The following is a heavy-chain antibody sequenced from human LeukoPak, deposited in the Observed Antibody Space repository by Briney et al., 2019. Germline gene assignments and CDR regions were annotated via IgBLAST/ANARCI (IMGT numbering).Heavy chain of an antibody. CDR3: ARHVVAVLIPNWFDP. D-gene: IGHD3-22*01. CDR1: GDSIGSNNYY. J-gene: IGHJ5*02. V-gene: IGHV4-39*01. CDR2: IYHAGNT. Sequence: SETLSLTCTVSGDSIGSNNYYWGWIRQPPGKGLEWVGSIYHAGNTYSNPSLKSRVTMSVDTSKNQFSLKLTSLTATDTAIYYRARHVVAVLIPNWFDPWGQGTLVTVSS.